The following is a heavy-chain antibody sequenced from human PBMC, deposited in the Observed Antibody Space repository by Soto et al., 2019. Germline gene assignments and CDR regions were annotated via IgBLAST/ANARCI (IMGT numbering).Heavy chain of an antibody. CDR2: MNPNSGNT. D-gene: IGHD2-2*02. CDR1: GYTFTSYD. V-gene: IGHV1-8*01. Sequence: ASVKVSCKASGYTFTSYDINWVRQATGQGLEWMGWMNPNSGNTGYAQKFQGRVTMTRNTSISTAYMELSSLRSEGTAVYYCARIGYCSSTSCYTAYYYYGMDVWGQGTTVPSP. J-gene: IGHJ6*02. CDR3: ARIGYCSSTSCYTAYYYYGMDV.